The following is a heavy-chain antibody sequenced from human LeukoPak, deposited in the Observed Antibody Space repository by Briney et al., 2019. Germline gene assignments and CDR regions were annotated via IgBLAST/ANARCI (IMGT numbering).Heavy chain of an antibody. CDR3: ARVVDTATGLDAFDI. D-gene: IGHD5-18*01. J-gene: IGHJ3*02. Sequence: PGGSLRLSCAASGFTFSSYSMNWVRQAPGKGLEWVSYISSSSSSTIYYADSVKGRFTISRDNAKNSLYLQMNSLRDEDTAVYYCARVVDTATGLDAFDIWGQGTMVTVSS. V-gene: IGHV3-48*02. CDR2: ISSSSSSTI. CDR1: GFTFSSYS.